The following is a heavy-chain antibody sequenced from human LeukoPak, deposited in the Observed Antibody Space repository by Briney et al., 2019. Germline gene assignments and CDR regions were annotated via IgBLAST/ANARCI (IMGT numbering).Heavy chain of an antibody. CDR3: ARGSEEAAATDWFDP. Sequence: PSETLSLTCTVSGGSISSSSYYWGWIRQPPGKGLEWIGSIYYSGSTYYNPSLKSRVTISVDTSKNQFSLKLSSVTAADTAVYYCARGSEEAAATDWFDPWGQGTLVTVSS. CDR1: GGSISSSSYY. D-gene: IGHD6-13*01. CDR2: IYYSGST. V-gene: IGHV4-39*07. J-gene: IGHJ5*02.